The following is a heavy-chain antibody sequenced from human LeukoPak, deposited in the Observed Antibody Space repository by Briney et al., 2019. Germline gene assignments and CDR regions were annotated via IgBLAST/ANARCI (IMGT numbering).Heavy chain of an antibody. CDR3: ARGYSLVY. V-gene: IGHV1-8*03. CDR2: MNPNSGNT. D-gene: IGHD5-18*01. Sequence: ASVKVSCKASGGTFSSYAITWVRQATGQGLEWMGWMNPNSGNTGYAQKFQGRVTITRNTSISTAYMELSSLRSEDTAVYYCARGYSLVYWGQGTLVTVSS. J-gene: IGHJ4*02. CDR1: GGTFSSYA.